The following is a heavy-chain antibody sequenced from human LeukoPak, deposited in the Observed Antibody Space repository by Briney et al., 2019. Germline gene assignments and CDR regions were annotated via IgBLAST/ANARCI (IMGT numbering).Heavy chain of an antibody. CDR1: GFTFSSYL. J-gene: IGHJ3*02. Sequence: PGGSLRLSCAASGFTFSSYLMSWVRQAPGKGLEWVAYIKQDGSEEYYVDSVKGRFTISRDNAKNSLYLQMNSLRAEDMALYYCAKVRAAAGKGDDAFDIWGQGTMVTVSS. CDR2: IKQDGSEE. CDR3: AKVRAAAGKGDDAFDI. D-gene: IGHD6-13*01. V-gene: IGHV3-7*03.